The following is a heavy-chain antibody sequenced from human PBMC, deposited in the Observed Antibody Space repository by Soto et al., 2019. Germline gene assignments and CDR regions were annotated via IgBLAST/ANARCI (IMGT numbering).Heavy chain of an antibody. D-gene: IGHD3-22*01. J-gene: IGHJ4*02. CDR1: GGTFSSYT. CDR3: ARARRSYYDSGGYYSY. V-gene: IGHV1-69*02. CDR2: IIPILGIA. Sequence: QVQLVQSGAEVKKPGSSVKVSCKASGGTFSSYTISWVRQAPGQGLEWMGRIIPILGIANYAQKFQGRVTSTAGKSTSTAYMALSSLRSEDTAVYYCARARRSYYDSGGYYSYWGQGTLVTVSS.